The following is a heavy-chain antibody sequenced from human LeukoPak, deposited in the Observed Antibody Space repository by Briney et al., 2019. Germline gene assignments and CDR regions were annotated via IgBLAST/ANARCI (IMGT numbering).Heavy chain of an antibody. J-gene: IGHJ4*02. CDR3: ARDRSSSGYYPFDY. Sequence: GGSLRLSCAASGFIFSSYSMNWVRQAPGKGLEWVSYISTTGSTIYYADSVKGRFTISRDNAKNSLYLQMNSLRDEDTAVYYCARDRSSSGYYPFDYWGQGTLDTVSS. CDR2: ISTTGSTI. CDR1: GFIFSSYS. D-gene: IGHD3-22*01. V-gene: IGHV3-48*02.